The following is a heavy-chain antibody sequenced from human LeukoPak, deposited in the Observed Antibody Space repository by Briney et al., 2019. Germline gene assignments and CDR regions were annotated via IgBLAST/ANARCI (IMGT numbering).Heavy chain of an antibody. D-gene: IGHD5-24*01. CDR2: IIPIFGTA. CDR1: GGTFSSYA. Sequence: GSSVKVSCKASGGTFSSYAISWVRQAPGHGLEWMGGIIPIFGTANYAQKFQGRVTITTDESTSTAYMELSSLRSEDTAVYYCARDYRRWLQPPTYYYYYYYMDVWGKGTTVTVSS. CDR3: ARDYRRWLQPPTYYYYYYYMDV. J-gene: IGHJ6*03. V-gene: IGHV1-69*05.